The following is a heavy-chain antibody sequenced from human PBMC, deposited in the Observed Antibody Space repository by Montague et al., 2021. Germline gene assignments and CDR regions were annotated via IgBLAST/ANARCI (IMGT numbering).Heavy chain of an antibody. CDR3: ERVFSSWSVVWFDP. CDR2: IYYSGNS. D-gene: IGHD6-13*01. J-gene: IGHJ5*02. Sequence: SETLSLTCTVSGASITSNTYYWGWIRQPPGKGLEWIGRIYYSGNSFYHPSLKSRITMAVDTSKNQFSLKLSSVTAADTAIYYCERVFSSWSVVWFDPWGQGTLVTVSS. V-gene: IGHV4-39*07. CDR1: GASITSNTYY.